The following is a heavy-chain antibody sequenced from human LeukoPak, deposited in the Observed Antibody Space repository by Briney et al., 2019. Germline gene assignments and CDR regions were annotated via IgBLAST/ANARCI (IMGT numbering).Heavy chain of an antibody. Sequence: GGTLRLSCAASGFTFSSYSMNWVRQAPGKGLEWVSSIYTSSNNIYYADSVKGRFTISRDNAKNSLYLQMNSLRAEDTAVYYCASVAYFDYWGQGTLVT. D-gene: IGHD2-15*01. CDR3: ASVAYFDY. J-gene: IGHJ4*02. CDR1: GFTFSSYS. CDR2: IYTSSNNI. V-gene: IGHV3-21*01.